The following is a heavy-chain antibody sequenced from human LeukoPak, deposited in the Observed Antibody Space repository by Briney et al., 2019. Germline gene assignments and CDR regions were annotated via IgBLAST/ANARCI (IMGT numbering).Heavy chain of an antibody. CDR3: ARGPPPDFDY. CDR1: GYSISSGYY. J-gene: IGHJ4*02. Sequence: YPSETLSLTCTVSGYSISSGYYWGWIRQPPGKGLEWIGTIYHSGSTYFNPSLKSRVTMSVDTSKNQFSLKLSSVTAADTAVYYCARGPPPDFDYWGQGTLVTVSS. V-gene: IGHV4-38-2*02. CDR2: IYHSGST.